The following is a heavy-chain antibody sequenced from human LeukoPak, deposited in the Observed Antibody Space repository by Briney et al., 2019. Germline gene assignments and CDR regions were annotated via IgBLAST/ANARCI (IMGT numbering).Heavy chain of an antibody. J-gene: IGHJ6*03. D-gene: IGHD6-19*01. Sequence: SETLSLNCTVSGGSISGYYWSWIRQPDGKGLEWIGRVYIYGNSDYNPSLKRRVTMSIDTSTNQVYLRMTSVTAADTAVYYCARAAVDMDVWGKGTAVTVSS. CDR3: ARAAVDMDV. V-gene: IGHV4-4*07. CDR2: VYIYGNS. CDR1: GGSISGYY.